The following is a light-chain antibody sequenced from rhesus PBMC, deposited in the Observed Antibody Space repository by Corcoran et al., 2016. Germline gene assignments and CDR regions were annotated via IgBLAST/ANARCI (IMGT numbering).Light chain of an antibody. CDR1: QGISSY. V-gene: IGKV1-37*01. Sequence: DIQMTQSPSSLSASVGDRVTITCRASQGISSYLAWYQQKPGKAPKSLIYHASTLERGVPSRFSGSGAGTEFTLTIRSLQSEDFATYYCQQYNSDPLTFGGGTKGEIK. J-gene: IGKJ4*01. CDR2: HAS. CDR3: QQYNSDPLT.